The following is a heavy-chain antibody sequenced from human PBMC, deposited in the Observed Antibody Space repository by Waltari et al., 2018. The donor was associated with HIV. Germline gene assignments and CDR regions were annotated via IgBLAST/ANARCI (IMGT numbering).Heavy chain of an antibody. V-gene: IGHV3-74*01. CDR2: INSDGSST. D-gene: IGHD6-13*01. CDR3: ASGYSSSWRSDYYYYGMDV. Sequence: EVQLVESGGGLVQPGGSLSLSCAASGFTFSRYWMHWVRPAPGKGLVWVSRINSDGSSTSYADSVKDRFTISRDNAKNTLYLQMNSLRAEDTAVYYCASGYSSSWRSDYYYYGMDVWGQGTTVTVSS. J-gene: IGHJ6*02. CDR1: GFTFSRYW.